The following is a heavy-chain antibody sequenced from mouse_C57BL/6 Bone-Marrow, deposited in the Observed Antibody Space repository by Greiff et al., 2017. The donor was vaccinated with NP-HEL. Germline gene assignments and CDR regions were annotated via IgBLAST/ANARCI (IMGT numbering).Heavy chain of an antibody. CDR1: GFTFSDYG. Sequence: EVKLVESGGGLVQPGGSLKLSCAASGFTFSDYGMAWVRQAPRQGPEWVAFISNLAYSIYYADTVTGRFTISRENAKNTLYLEMSSLRSEDTAMYYCARRGYFDVWGTGTTVTVSS. V-gene: IGHV5-15*01. CDR2: ISNLAYSI. J-gene: IGHJ1*03. CDR3: ARRGYFDV.